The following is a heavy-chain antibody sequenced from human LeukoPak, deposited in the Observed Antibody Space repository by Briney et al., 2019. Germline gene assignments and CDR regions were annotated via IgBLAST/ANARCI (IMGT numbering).Heavy chain of an antibody. CDR2: ISWNSGSI. CDR3: ARDYYDSSGYYRYDY. V-gene: IGHV3-9*01. D-gene: IGHD3-22*01. CDR1: GFTFDDYA. J-gene: IGHJ4*02. Sequence: GRSLRLSCAASGFTFDDYAMHWVRHAPGKGLEWVSGISWNSGSIDYVDSVKGRFTISRDNAKNSLYLQMNSLRAEDTAVYYCARDYYDSSGYYRYDYWGQGTLVTVSS.